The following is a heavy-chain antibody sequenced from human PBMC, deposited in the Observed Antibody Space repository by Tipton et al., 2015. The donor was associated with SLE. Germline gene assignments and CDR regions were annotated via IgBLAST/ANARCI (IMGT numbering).Heavy chain of an antibody. CDR3: ARQRLRLLSPLDA. Sequence: TLSLTCTVSGYSISSGFYWGWVRQPPGKGLEWIGSMYHSGSTYYNPSLKSRVTISVDTSKNQFSLRLSSVTAADTAVYYRARQRLRLLSPLDAWGQGTTVTVS. CDR1: GYSISSGFY. J-gene: IGHJ6*02. D-gene: IGHD3-10*01. CDR2: MYHSGST. V-gene: IGHV4-38-2*02.